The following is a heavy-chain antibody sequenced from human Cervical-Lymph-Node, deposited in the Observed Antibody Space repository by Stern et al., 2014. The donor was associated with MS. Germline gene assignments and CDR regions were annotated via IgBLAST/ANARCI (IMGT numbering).Heavy chain of an antibody. D-gene: IGHD6-25*01. CDR3: SRPITAADHTVDS. V-gene: IGHV7-4-1*02. CDR1: GYTFNRYA. CDR2: INTNTGDP. Sequence: QLVQSGSEMKKPGASVKVSCKASGYTFNRYAIDWVRQAPGQGLEWIGWINTNTGDPTYAQGFTGRFVFSLDTSVSTAYLHITSLKAEDTAIYYWSRPITAADHTVDSWGQGTLVTVSS. J-gene: IGHJ4*02.